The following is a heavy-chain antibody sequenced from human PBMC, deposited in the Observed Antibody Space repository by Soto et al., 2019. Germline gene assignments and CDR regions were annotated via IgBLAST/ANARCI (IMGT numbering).Heavy chain of an antibody. CDR2: IYHSGST. V-gene: IGHV4-30-2*01. Sequence: SETLSLTCAVSGGSISSGGYSWSWIRQPPGKGLEWIGYIYHSGSTYYNPSLKSRVTTSVDRSKNQFSLKLSSVTAADTAVYYCARVRQGGYCSGGSCYNNWFDPWGQGTLVTVSS. CDR1: GGSISSGGYS. J-gene: IGHJ5*02. D-gene: IGHD2-15*01. CDR3: ARVRQGGYCSGGSCYNNWFDP.